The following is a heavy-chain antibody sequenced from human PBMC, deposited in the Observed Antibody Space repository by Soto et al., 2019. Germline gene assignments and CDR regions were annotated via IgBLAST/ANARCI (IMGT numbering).Heavy chain of an antibody. CDR1: GFTFSTYG. CDR3: ATKSCGDDDF. J-gene: IGHJ4*02. D-gene: IGHD2-15*01. Sequence: QVQLVESGGGVVQPGGSLRLSCAASGFTFSTYGMDWVRQAPGKGLEWVGVITYDGNNQYYGDSVKGRFTISRDNSKNTLNRQINSLGAEDPAVNYFATKSCGDDDFWGQEPLSTASS. V-gene: IGHV3-30*03. CDR2: ITYDGNNQ.